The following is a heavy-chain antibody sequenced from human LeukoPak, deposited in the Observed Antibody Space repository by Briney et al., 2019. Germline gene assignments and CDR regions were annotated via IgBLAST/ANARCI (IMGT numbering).Heavy chain of an antibody. V-gene: IGHV3-30*18. Sequence: PGGSLRLSCAASGFTFSSYGMHWVRQAPGKGLEWVAVMSYDGSNKYYADSVKGRFTISRDNSKNTLYLQMNSLRAEDTAVYYCAKESGDYDSSGYGAFDIWGQGTMVTVSS. J-gene: IGHJ3*02. CDR1: GFTFSSYG. D-gene: IGHD3-22*01. CDR2: MSYDGSNK. CDR3: AKESGDYDSSGYGAFDI.